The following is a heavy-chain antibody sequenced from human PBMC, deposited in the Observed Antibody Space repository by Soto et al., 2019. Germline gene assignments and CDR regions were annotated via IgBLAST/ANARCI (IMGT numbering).Heavy chain of an antibody. D-gene: IGHD3-10*01. CDR3: ARGRLTMVRGVANWFDP. V-gene: IGHV4-34*01. CDR1: GGSFSGYY. J-gene: IGHJ5*02. CDR2: INHSGST. Sequence: SETLSLTCAVYGGSFSGYYWSWIRQPPGKGLEWIGEINHSGSTNYNPSLKSRVTISVDTSKNQPSLKLISVTAADTAVYYCARGRLTMVRGVANWFDPWGQGTLVTVSS.